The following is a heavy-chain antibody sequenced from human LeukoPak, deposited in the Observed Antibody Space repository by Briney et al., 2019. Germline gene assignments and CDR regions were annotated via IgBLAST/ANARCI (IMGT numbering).Heavy chain of an antibody. CDR3: ARDVEARISAAGTFDY. Sequence: PGGSLRLSCAASGFTFSSYAMSWVHQAPGKGLEWVSVISGLGGSTYYADSVKGRFAISRDNSKNTLWLQMNSLRADDTAIYYCARDVEARISAAGTFDYWGQGSLVTVSS. D-gene: IGHD6-13*01. CDR1: GFTFSSYA. CDR2: ISGLGGST. J-gene: IGHJ4*02. V-gene: IGHV3-23*01.